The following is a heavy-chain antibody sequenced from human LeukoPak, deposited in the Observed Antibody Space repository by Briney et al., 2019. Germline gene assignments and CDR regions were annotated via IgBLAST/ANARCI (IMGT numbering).Heavy chain of an antibody. J-gene: IGHJ4*02. V-gene: IGHV3-23*01. CDR3: AKDVCTSPRCLLYSDS. Sequence: GGSLTLPCATSGFAYSNYPVIGFRQAPGKGREGLSGFSGVNTYYADSVKGRFTISRDNSKNVLYVQMNRLRVEDTAVYFRAKDVCTSPRCLLYSDSWGQGTLVTVSS. D-gene: IGHD2-8*01. CDR2: FSGVNT. CDR1: GFAYSNYP.